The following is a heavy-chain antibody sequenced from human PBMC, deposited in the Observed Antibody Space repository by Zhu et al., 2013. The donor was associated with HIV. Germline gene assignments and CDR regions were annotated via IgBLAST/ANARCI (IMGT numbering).Heavy chain of an antibody. CDR1: GGSISSYY. CDR2: IYYSGST. Sequence: QVQLQESGPGLVKPSETLSLTCTVSGGSISSYYWSWIRQPPGKGLEWIGYIYYSGSTNYNPSLKSRVTISIDTSKTQFSLKLSSVTAADTAVYYCAYYACSGGSCYFDSWGQGTLVTVSS. CDR3: AYYACSGGSCYFDS. V-gene: IGHV4-59*01. J-gene: IGHJ4*02. D-gene: IGHD2-15*01.